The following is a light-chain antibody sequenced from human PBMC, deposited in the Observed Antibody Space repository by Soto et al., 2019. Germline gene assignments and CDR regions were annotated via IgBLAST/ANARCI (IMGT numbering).Light chain of an antibody. J-gene: IGLJ1*01. CDR2: GNT. CDR1: SSNIGAGCE. V-gene: IGLV1-40*01. CDR3: QSYDSSLSASYV. Sequence: QSFLTQPPSVSGAAGQRVTISCTGCSSNIGAGCEVHWYQHLPGKAPKLLIYGNTNRPSGVPDRFSGSKSGTSASLAITGLQAEDEADYYCQSYDSSLSASYVFGGGTKVTVL.